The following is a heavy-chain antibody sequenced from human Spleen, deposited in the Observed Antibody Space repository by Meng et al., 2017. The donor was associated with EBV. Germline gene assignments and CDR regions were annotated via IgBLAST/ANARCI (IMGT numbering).Heavy chain of an antibody. V-gene: IGHV1-18*01. CDR1: HYTFTDYH. J-gene: IGHJ4*02. CDR2: ISTYNGGT. CDR3: ARDGPGYGYFDF. D-gene: IGHD5-18*01. Sequence: GGEVKKAGAPGKVSFKASHYTFTDYHINWVRQAPGQGLEWMGCISTYNGGTKYAQKFQGRVTMTTDTSTTTVYMELRSLRSDDTAVYYCARDGPGYGYFDFWGQGSLVTVSS.